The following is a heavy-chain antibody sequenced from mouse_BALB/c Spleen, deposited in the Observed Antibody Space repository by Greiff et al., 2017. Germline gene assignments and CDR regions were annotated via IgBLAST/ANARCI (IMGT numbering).Heavy chain of an antibody. Sequence: VKLQESGAELVRPGTSVKISCKASGYTFTNYWLGWVKQRPGHGLEWIGDIYPGGGYTNYNEKFKGKATLTADTSSSTAYMQLSSLTSEDSAVYFCARREAYYGNPFAYWGQGTLVTVSA. D-gene: IGHD2-10*01. CDR2: IYPGGGYT. CDR3: ARREAYYGNPFAY. CDR1: GYTFTNYW. V-gene: IGHV1-63*02. J-gene: IGHJ3*01.